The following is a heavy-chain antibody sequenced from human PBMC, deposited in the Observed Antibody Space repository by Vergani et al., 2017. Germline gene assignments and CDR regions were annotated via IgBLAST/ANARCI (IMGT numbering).Heavy chain of an antibody. CDR1: GFTFSNSA. D-gene: IGHD6-6*01. CDR2: ISGPGPST. CDR3: VKGSIDFASYFFDS. J-gene: IGHJ4*01. Sequence: EVHLLESGGGLVQSGGSLRLSCAASGFTFSNSAVSWVRQAPGRGLAWVSSISGPGPSTYYADSVKGRFSISRDNSKNTVFLQTHSLRAEDTAIYYCVKGSIDFASYFFDSWGHGILVTVSS. V-gene: IGHV3-23*01.